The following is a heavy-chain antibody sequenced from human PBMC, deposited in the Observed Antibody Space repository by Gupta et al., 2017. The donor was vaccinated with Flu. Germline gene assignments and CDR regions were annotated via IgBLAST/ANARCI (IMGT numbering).Heavy chain of an antibody. CDR1: GYMFTNYG. J-gene: IGHJ6*02. CDR2: INAGNGNP. V-gene: IGHV1-3*01. D-gene: IGHD1-26*01. CDR3: ARDGNAMDV. Sequence: QVQLVQSGAGVKKPGASVKVSCKASGYMFTNYGMHWVRQAPGQRPEWMGWINAGNGNPTYSQKFHDRVTITRDTSARTVYMELSSLRSEDTAAYYCARDGNAMDVWGQGTTVTVSS.